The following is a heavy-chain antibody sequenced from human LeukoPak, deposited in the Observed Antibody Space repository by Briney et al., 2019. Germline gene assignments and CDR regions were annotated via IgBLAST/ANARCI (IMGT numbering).Heavy chain of an antibody. Sequence: GGSLRLSCAASGFTFSSYAMHWVRQAPGKGLEWVAVVSYDGSNKYYADSVKGRFTISRDNSKNTLYLQMNSLRAEDTAVYYCARAENVRTEFDYWGQGTLVTVSS. V-gene: IGHV3-30-3*01. CDR1: GFTFSSYA. D-gene: IGHD1-1*01. CDR2: VSYDGSNK. CDR3: ARAENVRTEFDY. J-gene: IGHJ4*02.